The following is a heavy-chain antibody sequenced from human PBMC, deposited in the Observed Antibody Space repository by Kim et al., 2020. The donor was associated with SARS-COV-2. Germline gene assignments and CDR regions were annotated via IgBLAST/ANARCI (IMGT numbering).Heavy chain of an antibody. CDR3: AREERGRITMIVVVNPRPDYYYYYMDV. D-gene: IGHD3-22*01. J-gene: IGHJ6*03. V-gene: IGHV3-7*01. Sequence: GGSLRLSCAASGFTFSSYWMSWVRQAPGKGLEWVANIKQDGSEKYYVDSVKGRFTISRDNAKNSLYLQMNSLRAEDTAVYYCAREERGRITMIVVVNPRPDYYYYYMDVWGKGTTVTVSS. CDR1: GFTFSSYW. CDR2: IKQDGSEK.